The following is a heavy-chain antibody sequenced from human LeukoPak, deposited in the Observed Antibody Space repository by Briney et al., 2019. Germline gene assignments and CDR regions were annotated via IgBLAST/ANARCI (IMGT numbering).Heavy chain of an antibody. CDR2: IHPRSGET. V-gene: IGHV1-2*02. D-gene: IGHD3-10*01. CDR1: GYSFTAFY. Sequence: ASVTVCFKSSGYSFTAFYIHWVRQPPGQGLEWMGGIHPRSGETNQACKFRGRVTMTRDTSISTAYMDLGSPGSDDTAVYYCARDGEYGTGSYYRGCFDYWGQGTRVSLS. CDR3: ARDGEYGTGSYYRGCFDY. J-gene: IGHJ4*02.